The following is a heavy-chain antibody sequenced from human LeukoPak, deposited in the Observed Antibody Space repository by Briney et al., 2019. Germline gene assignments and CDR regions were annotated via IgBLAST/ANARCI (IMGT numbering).Heavy chain of an antibody. J-gene: IGHJ6*02. CDR2: ISYDGSNK. CDR1: GFTFSSYA. Sequence: GGSLRLSRAASGFTFSSYAMHWVRQAPGKGLEWVAVISYDGSNKYYADSVKGRFTISRDNSKNTLYLQMNSLRAEDTAVYYCARDRFSTYYDFWSGYYKGYYYYGMDVWGQGTTVTVSS. D-gene: IGHD3-3*01. CDR3: ARDRFSTYYDFWSGYYKGYYYYGMDV. V-gene: IGHV3-30-3*01.